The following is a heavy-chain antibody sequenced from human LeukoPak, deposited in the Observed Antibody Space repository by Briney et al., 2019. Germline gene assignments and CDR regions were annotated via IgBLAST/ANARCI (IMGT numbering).Heavy chain of an antibody. V-gene: IGHV3-23*01. D-gene: IGHD6-13*01. J-gene: IGHJ5*02. Sequence: GGSLRLSCAASGFTFSSYAMSWVRQAPGKGLGWVSGISGSGGTTYYADSVKGRFTISRGSSKNTLYLQMNSLRAEDTAVYFCAKDQGMAAAGTNSNWFDPWGQGTLVTVSS. CDR1: GFTFSSYA. CDR3: AKDQGMAAAGTNSNWFDP. CDR2: ISGSGGTT.